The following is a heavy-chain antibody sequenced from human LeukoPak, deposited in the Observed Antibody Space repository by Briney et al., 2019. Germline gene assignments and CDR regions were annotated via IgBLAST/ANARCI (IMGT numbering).Heavy chain of an antibody. CDR1: GGTFSSYA. V-gene: IGHV1-69*06. J-gene: IGHJ3*02. CDR2: IIPIFGTA. CDR3: ARGNSGYDPPPAI. Sequence: SVKVSCKASGGTFSSYAISWVRQAPGQGLEWMGGIIPIFGTANYAQKFQGRVTITADKSTSTAYMELSSLRSEDTAVYYCARGNSGYDPPPAIWGQGTMVTVSS. D-gene: IGHD5-12*01.